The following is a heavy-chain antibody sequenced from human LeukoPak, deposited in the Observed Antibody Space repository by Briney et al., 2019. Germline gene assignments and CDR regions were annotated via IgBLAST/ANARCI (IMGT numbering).Heavy chain of an antibody. V-gene: IGHV3-66*02. Sequence: GGSLRLSCAASGFTVSSNFMSWVRQTPGKGLEWVSVIYSAGDTYYADSVKGRFTISRDNFKNTVYLQTNSLRADDTAVYYCARDYCTTSSCSTRWFDPWGQGTLVTVSS. D-gene: IGHD1-1*01. J-gene: IGHJ5*02. CDR3: ARDYCTTSSCSTRWFDP. CDR1: GFTVSSNF. CDR2: IYSAGDT.